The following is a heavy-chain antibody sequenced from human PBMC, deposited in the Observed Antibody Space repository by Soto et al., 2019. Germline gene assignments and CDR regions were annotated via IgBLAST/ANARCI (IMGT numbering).Heavy chain of an antibody. V-gene: IGHV4-34*01. CDR2: INHSGST. CDR1: GGSFSGYY. Sequence: SETLSLTCAVYGGSFSGYYWSWIRQPPGKGLEWIGEINHSGSTNYNPSLKSRVTISVDTSKNQFSLKLRSVTAADTAVYYCARGAVAGIWVYAFDIWGQGTMVTVSS. J-gene: IGHJ3*02. CDR3: ARGAVAGIWVYAFDI. D-gene: IGHD6-19*01.